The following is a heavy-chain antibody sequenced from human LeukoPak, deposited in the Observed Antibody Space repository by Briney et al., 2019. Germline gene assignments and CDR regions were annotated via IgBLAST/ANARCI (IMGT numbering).Heavy chain of an antibody. J-gene: IGHJ6*03. D-gene: IGHD3-22*01. V-gene: IGHV5-51*01. Sequence: RGESLKISCKGSGYSFTTYWIGWVRQMPGKGLEWMGIIYPGDSDTRYSPSFQGQVTISADKSVSTAYLQWSSLKASDTAMYYCARHVVYDSSGLGHHYLDVWGKGTTVTVSS. CDR1: GYSFTTYW. CDR3: ARHVVYDSSGLGHHYLDV. CDR2: IYPGDSDT.